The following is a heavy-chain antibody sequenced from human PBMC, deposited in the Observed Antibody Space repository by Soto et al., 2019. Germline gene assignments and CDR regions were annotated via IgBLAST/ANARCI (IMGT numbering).Heavy chain of an antibody. J-gene: IGHJ2*01. CDR2: ISSYGGST. Sequence: PGGSLRLSCAASGFTFSSYAMHWVRQAPGKGLEYVSAISSYGGSTYYANSVKGRFTISRDNSKNTLYLQMNSLRAEDTAVYFCAKAAAGYWYFDLWGRGTLVTVSS. V-gene: IGHV3-64*01. CDR3: AKAAAGYWYFDL. CDR1: GFTFSSYA. D-gene: IGHD6-13*01.